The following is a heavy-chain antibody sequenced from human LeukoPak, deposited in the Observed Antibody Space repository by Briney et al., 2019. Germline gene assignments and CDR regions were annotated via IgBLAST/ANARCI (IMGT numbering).Heavy chain of an antibody. CDR2: ITPIFGTA. Sequence: ASVKVSCKASGGNFRTYAIIWVRQAPGHGLEWLGRITPIFGTANYAQNFQGRVTMTADESRNTADLELSSLTSEDTAVYYCAREVPDANGAFDVWGQGTMVTVSS. CDR3: AREVPDANGAFDV. CDR1: GGNFRTYA. D-gene: IGHD2-2*01. V-gene: IGHV1-69*15. J-gene: IGHJ3*01.